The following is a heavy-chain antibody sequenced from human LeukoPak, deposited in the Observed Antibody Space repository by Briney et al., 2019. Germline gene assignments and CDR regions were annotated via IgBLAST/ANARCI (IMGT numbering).Heavy chain of an antibody. J-gene: IGHJ4*02. CDR1: GYAFTGYD. CDR3: ARADYGHYFDY. V-gene: IGHV1-2*02. Sequence: ASVKVSCKASGYAFTGYDMHWVRQAPGQGLEWMGWINPTSGGTNYAQKFQGRVTMTRDTSISTAYMELSRLTSADTAVYYCARADYGHYFDYWGQGTLVTVSS. D-gene: IGHD4-17*01. CDR2: INPTSGGT.